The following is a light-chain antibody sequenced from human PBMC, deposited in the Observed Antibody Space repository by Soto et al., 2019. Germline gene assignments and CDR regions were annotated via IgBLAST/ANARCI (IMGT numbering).Light chain of an antibody. J-gene: IGKJ2*01. V-gene: IGKV1-39*01. Sequence: DIQMTQSPSSLSASVGDRVTITCRASQSISSYLNWYQQKPGKAPKLLIYAASSLQSGVPSRFSGSGSETDFILTISSLQPEYFATYYCQQSYSTPYTFGQGTKLEIK. CDR2: AAS. CDR1: QSISSY. CDR3: QQSYSTPYT.